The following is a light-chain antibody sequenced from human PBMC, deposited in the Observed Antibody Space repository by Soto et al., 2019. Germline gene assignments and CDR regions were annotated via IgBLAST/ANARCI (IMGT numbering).Light chain of an antibody. CDR1: LRISKY. J-gene: IGKJ4*01. CDR3: QQSHSTPLT. CDR2: GAS. Sequence: DIKLTQSPSSLSASVGDRVTITCRASLRISKYLNWYQQKPGKAPKLLIYGASTLQSGVPSRFSGSGSGTDFTLTITNRQPEDSATYFCQQSHSTPLTFGGGTKLEI. V-gene: IGKV1-39*01.